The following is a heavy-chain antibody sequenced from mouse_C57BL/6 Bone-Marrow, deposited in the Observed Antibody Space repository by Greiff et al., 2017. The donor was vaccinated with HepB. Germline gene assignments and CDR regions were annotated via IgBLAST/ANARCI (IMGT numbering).Heavy chain of an antibody. V-gene: IGHV1-42*01. CDR2: INPSTGGT. CDR3: ARLHYGSSYSAWFAY. CDR1: GYSFTDYN. D-gene: IGHD1-1*01. J-gene: IGHJ3*01. Sequence: EVQLQQSGPELVKPGASVKISCKASGYSFTDYNMNWVKQSPEKSLEWIGEINPSTGGTTYNQKFKAKATLTVDKSSSTAYMQLKSLTSEDSAVYYCARLHYGSSYSAWFAYWGQGTLVTVSA.